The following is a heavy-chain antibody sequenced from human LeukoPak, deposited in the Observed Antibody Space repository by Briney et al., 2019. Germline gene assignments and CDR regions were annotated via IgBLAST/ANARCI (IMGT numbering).Heavy chain of an antibody. CDR2: ISWNSGDI. CDR3: AKGTGYSSGWDYFDY. V-gene: IGHV3-9*03. J-gene: IGHJ4*02. Sequence: GRSLRLSCAASGFTFEDYAMHWVRLAPGKGLEWVSGISWNSGDIGYADSVKGRFTISRDNAKNSLYLQMNSLRAEDMALYYCAKGTGYSSGWDYFDYWGQGTLVTVSS. CDR1: GFTFEDYA. D-gene: IGHD6-19*01.